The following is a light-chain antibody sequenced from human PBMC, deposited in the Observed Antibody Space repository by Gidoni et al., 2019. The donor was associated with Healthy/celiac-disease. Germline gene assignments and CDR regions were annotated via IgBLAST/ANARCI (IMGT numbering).Light chain of an antibody. CDR3: KQNRRAPLT. CDR2: LGS. J-gene: IGKJ4*01. Sequence: VMTQSPRTLSVTPGESSSLSRRSSQSLFHTTGYNYLAWYLQKPGQSPQLLIYLGSHPAPGVPDRFSGSGSGTEFTLSISRVEAEDVGVYFCKQNRRAPLTFGGGTKVE. V-gene: IGKV2-28*01. CDR1: QSLFHTTGYNY.